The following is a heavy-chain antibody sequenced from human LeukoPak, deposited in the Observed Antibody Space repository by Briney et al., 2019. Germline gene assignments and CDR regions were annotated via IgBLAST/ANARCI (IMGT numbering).Heavy chain of an antibody. CDR3: ARDPPMYYYDEPGSRDAFDI. CDR2: IWYDGSNK. CDR1: GFTFSSYA. J-gene: IGHJ3*02. Sequence: QPGRSLRLSCAASGFTFSSYAMHWVRQAPGKGLEWVAVIWYDGSNKYYAESVKGRFTISRDNSKNTLHLQMNSLRAEDTAVYYCARDPPMYYYDEPGSRDAFDIWGQGTMVTVSS. V-gene: IGHV3-33*08. D-gene: IGHD3-22*01.